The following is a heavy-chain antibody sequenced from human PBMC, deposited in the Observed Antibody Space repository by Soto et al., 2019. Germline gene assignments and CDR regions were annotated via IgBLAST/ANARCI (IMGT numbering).Heavy chain of an antibody. D-gene: IGHD6-19*01. Sequence: GGSLRLSCAASGFTLSSYSMNWVRQALGKGLEWVSYISSSSSTIYYADSVKGRFTISRDNAKNSLCLQMNSLRDEDTAVYYCAGALQWSSGCYHETNAVYYYDGMDVWGQGTTVTVSS. CDR1: GFTLSSYS. V-gene: IGHV3-48*02. CDR3: AGALQWSSGCYHETNAVYYYDGMDV. CDR2: ISSSSSTI. J-gene: IGHJ6*02.